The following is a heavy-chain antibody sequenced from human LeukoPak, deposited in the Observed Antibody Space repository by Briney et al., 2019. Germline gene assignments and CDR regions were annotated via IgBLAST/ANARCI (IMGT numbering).Heavy chain of an antibody. V-gene: IGHV3-74*01. J-gene: IGHJ4*02. CDR2: IKSDGSST. CDR1: GFTFSSYW. Sequence: QPGGSLRLSCAASGFTFSSYWMHWVRQAPGKGLVWVSRIKSDGSSTSYADSVKGRFTISRGNAKNTLYMQMNSLKAEDTAVYYCARESSVGAHKAFDYWGQGTLVTVSS. D-gene: IGHD1-26*01. CDR3: ARESSVGAHKAFDY.